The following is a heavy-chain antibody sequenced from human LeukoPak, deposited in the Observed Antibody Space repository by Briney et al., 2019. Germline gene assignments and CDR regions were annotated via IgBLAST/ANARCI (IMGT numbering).Heavy chain of an antibody. D-gene: IGHD5-12*01. CDR2: INPSGGST. V-gene: IGHV1-46*01. Sequence: GASVKVSCKASGYTFTSYYMHWVRQPPGQGLEWMGIINPSGGSTSYAQKFQGRVTMTRDTSTSTVYMELSSLRSEDTAVYYCARVATTYGWFDPWGQGTLVTVSS. CDR1: GYTFTSYY. CDR3: ARVATTYGWFDP. J-gene: IGHJ5*02.